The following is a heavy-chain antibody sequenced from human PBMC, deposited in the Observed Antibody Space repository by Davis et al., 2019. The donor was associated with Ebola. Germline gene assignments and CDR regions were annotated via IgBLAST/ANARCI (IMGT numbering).Heavy chain of an antibody. CDR1: GFTFSSYE. V-gene: IGHV3-48*03. CDR3: ARSGQLAFDY. Sequence: PGGSLRLSCAASGFTFSSYEMNWVRQAPGKGLEWVSYISSSGSTIYYADSVKGRFTISRDNAKNSLYLQMNSLRAEDTAVYYCARSGQLAFDYWGQGTLVTVSS. J-gene: IGHJ4*02. CDR2: ISSSGSTI. D-gene: IGHD6-13*01.